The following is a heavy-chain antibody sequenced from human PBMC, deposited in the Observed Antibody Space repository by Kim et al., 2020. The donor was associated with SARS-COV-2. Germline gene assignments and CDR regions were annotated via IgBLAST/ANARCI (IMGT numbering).Heavy chain of an antibody. Sequence: YNPTPKSRVPRSADTSKDQFSLRLSSVTAADTAVYYCAGGDIKFDYAMDVWGQGTTVTVSS. CDR3: AGGDIKFDYAMDV. D-gene: IGHD3-10*01. V-gene: IGHV4-59*09. J-gene: IGHJ6*02.